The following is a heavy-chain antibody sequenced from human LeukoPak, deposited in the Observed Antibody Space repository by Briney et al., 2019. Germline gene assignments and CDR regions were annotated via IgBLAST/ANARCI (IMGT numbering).Heavy chain of an antibody. V-gene: IGHV3-43*02. J-gene: IGHJ4*02. CDR2: ISQDGGTT. CDR1: GFTFDNYA. CDR3: TKDFSGSYEN. Sequence: GGSLRLSCATSGFTFDNYAFHWIRQVPGKGLEWVSLISQDGGTTSYGDSVKGRFTIFRDNSKNSLYMQMNSLKTEDSALYYCTKDFSGSYENWGQGTLVTVSS. D-gene: IGHD3-10*01.